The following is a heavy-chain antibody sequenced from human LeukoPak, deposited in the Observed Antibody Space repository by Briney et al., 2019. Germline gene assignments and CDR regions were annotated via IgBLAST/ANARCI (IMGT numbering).Heavy chain of an antibody. J-gene: IGHJ4*02. V-gene: IGHV4-38-2*01. Sequence: SETLSLTCAVSDYSISSGNYWGWIRQSPGKGLEWIGSVYHSGSTHYSPSLKSRVTISVDTSKNQFSLKLRSVTAADTAVYYCARNDSSGYFDYWGQGTLVTVSS. D-gene: IGHD3-22*01. CDR2: VYHSGST. CDR3: ARNDSSGYFDY. CDR1: DYSISSGNY.